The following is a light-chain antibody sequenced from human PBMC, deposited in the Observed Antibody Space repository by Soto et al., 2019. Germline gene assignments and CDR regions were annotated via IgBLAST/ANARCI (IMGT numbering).Light chain of an antibody. J-gene: IGKJ1*01. Sequence: DIQMTQSPSTLSASVVDRVTITCRASQTISSWLAWYQQKPGKAPKLLIYDASSLESGVPSRFSGSGSGTEFTLTISSLQPDDFATYYCQQYRAFGQGTKVDIK. V-gene: IGKV1-5*01. CDR1: QTISSW. CDR2: DAS. CDR3: QQYRA.